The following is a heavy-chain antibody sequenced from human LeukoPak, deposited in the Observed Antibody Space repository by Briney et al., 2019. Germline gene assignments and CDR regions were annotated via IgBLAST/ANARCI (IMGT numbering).Heavy chain of an antibody. Sequence: PGGSLRLSCAASGFTFSTYWMNWVRQAPGKGLEWVSAISGSGGSTYYADSVKGRFTISRDNSKNTLYLQMNSLRAEDTAVYYCAKVRQGYDFWSGYYPLKYWGQGTLVTVSS. V-gene: IGHV3-23*01. J-gene: IGHJ4*02. CDR1: GFTFSTYW. D-gene: IGHD3-3*01. CDR2: ISGSGGST. CDR3: AKVRQGYDFWSGYYPLKY.